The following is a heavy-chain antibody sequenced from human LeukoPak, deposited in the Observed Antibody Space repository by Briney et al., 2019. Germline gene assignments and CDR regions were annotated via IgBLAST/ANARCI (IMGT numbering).Heavy chain of an antibody. D-gene: IGHD2-2*01. V-gene: IGHV5-51*01. CDR1: GYSFTNYW. Sequence: GESLKISCKGSGYSFTNYWIGWVRQMPGKGLEWMGIIYPGDSDTRYSPSFQGQVTVSADKSISTAYLQWSSLKASDTAMYYRARARYCSSTSCPSPYFYYYMDVWGKGTTVTVSS. CDR2: IYPGDSDT. J-gene: IGHJ6*03. CDR3: ARARYCSSTSCPSPYFYYYMDV.